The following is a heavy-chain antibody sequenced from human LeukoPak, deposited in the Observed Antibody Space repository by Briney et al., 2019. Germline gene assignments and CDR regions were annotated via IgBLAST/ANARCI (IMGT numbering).Heavy chain of an antibody. CDR3: TKMVPISGRPREGFDY. Sequence: GGSLRLSCAASGVTFRSYAMSWVRQAPGKGLEWVSDISGSGNSPYYADSVKGRFTISRDNSRITLYLQMNSLRAEDTAVYYCTKMVPISGRPREGFDYWGQGTLVTVSS. V-gene: IGHV3-23*01. D-gene: IGHD1-26*01. J-gene: IGHJ4*02. CDR1: GVTFRSYA. CDR2: ISGSGNSP.